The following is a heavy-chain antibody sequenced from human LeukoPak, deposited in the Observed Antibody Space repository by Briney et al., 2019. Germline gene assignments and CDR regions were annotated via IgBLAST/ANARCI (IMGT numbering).Heavy chain of an antibody. CDR1: GFTFRTYS. J-gene: IGHJ6*02. CDR2: ISSSSSSI. Sequence: PGGSLRLSCAASGFTFRTYSMNWVRQPPGKGLEWASYISSSSSSIYYADSVKGRFTISRDNAKNSLYLQMNSLRDEDTAVYYCARSRRDNYYYYYGMDVWGQGTTVTVSS. D-gene: IGHD5-24*01. CDR3: ARSRRDNYYYYYGMDV. V-gene: IGHV3-48*02.